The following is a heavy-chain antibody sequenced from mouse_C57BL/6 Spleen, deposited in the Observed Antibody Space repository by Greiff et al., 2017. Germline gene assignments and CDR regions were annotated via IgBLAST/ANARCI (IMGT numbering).Heavy chain of an antibody. J-gene: IGHJ2*01. V-gene: IGHV8-12*01. CDR2: IYWDDDK. CDR1: GFSLSTSGMG. Sequence: QVTLKESGPGILQSSQTLSLTCSFSGFSLSTSGMGVSWIRQPSGKGLEWLAHIYWDDDKRYNPSLKSRLTISQDTSRNQVFLKITSVDTADTATYYCARRALLQNYFDYWGQGTTLTVSS. CDR3: ARRALLQNYFDY.